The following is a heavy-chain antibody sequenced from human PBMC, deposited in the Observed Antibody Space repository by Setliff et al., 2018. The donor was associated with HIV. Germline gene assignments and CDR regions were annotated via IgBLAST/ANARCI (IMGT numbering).Heavy chain of an antibody. Sequence: SETLSLTCTVSGGSVSDTSYYWSWIRQPPGKGLEWIGEINHSGSTNYNPSLKSRVTISVDTSKNQFSLKLSSVTAADTAVYYCARGGVVTEFDYWGQGTLVTVSS. D-gene: IGHD2-21*02. CDR3: ARGGVVTEFDY. J-gene: IGHJ4*02. CDR1: GGSVSDTSYY. V-gene: IGHV4-34*01. CDR2: INHSGST.